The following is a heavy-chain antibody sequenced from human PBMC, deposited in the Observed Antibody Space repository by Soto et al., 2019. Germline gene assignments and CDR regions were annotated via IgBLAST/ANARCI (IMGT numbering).Heavy chain of an antibody. D-gene: IGHD2-2*01. J-gene: IGHJ4*02. CDR3: AKDLYAGRGYQLLCARFDY. Sequence: GGSLRLSCAASGFTFSSYAMSWVRQAPGKGLEWVSAISGSGGSTYYADSVKGRFTISRDNSKNTLYLQMNSLRAEDTAVYYCAKDLYAGRGYQLLCARFDYWGQGTLVTVSS. CDR2: ISGSGGST. V-gene: IGHV3-23*01. CDR1: GFTFSSYA.